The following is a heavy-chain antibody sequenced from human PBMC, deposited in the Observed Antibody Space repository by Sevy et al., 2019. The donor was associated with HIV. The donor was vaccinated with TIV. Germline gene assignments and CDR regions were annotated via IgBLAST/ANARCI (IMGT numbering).Heavy chain of an antibody. J-gene: IGHJ6*02. CDR3: ARGLGNYSNYRYYYYGMDV. Sequence: SETLSLTCAVYGGSFSGYYWSWIRQPPGKGLEWIGEINHSGSTNYNPSLKSRVTISVDTSKNQSSLKLSSVTAADTAVYYCARGLGNYSNYRYYYYGMDVWGQGTTVTVSS. CDR1: GGSFSGYY. V-gene: IGHV4-34*01. CDR2: INHSGST. D-gene: IGHD4-4*01.